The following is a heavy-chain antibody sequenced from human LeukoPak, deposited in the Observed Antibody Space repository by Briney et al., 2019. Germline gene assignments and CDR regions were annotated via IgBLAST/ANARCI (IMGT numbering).Heavy chain of an antibody. Sequence: SVKVSCKASGDTFGTFSFNWVRQAPSEGLEWLGGLTPLAGTPNYAQKFQGRLTISADKSTSAVYMELSRLTSEDTAVYFCAKFWSGYYTDWGQGTLVSVSS. CDR2: LTPLAGTP. CDR3: AKFWSGYYTD. J-gene: IGHJ4*02. D-gene: IGHD3-3*01. V-gene: IGHV1-69*06. CDR1: GDTFGTFS.